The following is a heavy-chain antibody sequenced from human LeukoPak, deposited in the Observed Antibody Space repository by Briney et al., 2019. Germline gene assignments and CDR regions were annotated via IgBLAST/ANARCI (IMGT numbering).Heavy chain of an antibody. Sequence: GGSLRLSCAASGFTFSTYSMNWVRQAPGKGLEWVSYISSSSSTIYYADSVKGQFTISRDNAKNSLYLQMNSLRAEDTAVYYCARGSTYYDSSGQVPFDYWGQGTLVTVSS. CDR2: ISSSSSTI. CDR3: ARGSTYYDSSGQVPFDY. J-gene: IGHJ4*02. V-gene: IGHV3-48*01. D-gene: IGHD3-22*01. CDR1: GFTFSTYS.